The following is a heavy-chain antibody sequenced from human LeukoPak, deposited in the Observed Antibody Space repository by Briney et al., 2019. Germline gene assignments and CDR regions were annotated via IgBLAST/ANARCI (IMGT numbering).Heavy chain of an antibody. CDR2: ISSTDAGT. CDR1: GFSLSSYA. V-gene: IGHV3-23*01. J-gene: IGHJ4*02. Sequence: GGSLRLSCAASGFSLSSYAMSWVRQAPGKGLEWVSAISSTDAGTYHADSVRGRFTISRDSSKNTLYLQMNSLRAEDAAVYYCAKAPVTSCRGAYRYPFDYWGQGTLVTVSS. CDR3: AKAPVTSCRGAYRYPFDY. D-gene: IGHD2-15*01.